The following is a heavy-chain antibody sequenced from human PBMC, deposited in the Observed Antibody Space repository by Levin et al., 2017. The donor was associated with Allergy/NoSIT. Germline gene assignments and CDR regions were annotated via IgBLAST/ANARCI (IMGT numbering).Heavy chain of an antibody. V-gene: IGHV3-74*03. D-gene: IGHD4-17*01. J-gene: IGHJ4*02. Sequence: GASVKVSCAASGFTFNSYWMHWVRLTSGKGLVWVSRINNDGSSTTYADSVKGRFSVSRDNAKNLLFLDLNSLSAEDTAVYYCERSPPSCADYDVYFDYWGRGTQVIVSS. CDR3: ERSPPSCADYDVYFDY. CDR1: GFTFNSYW. CDR2: INNDGSST.